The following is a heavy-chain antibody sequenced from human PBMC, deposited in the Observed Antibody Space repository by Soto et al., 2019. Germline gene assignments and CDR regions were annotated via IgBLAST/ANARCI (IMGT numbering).Heavy chain of an antibody. CDR1: PGFVSDKTYA. D-gene: IGHD4-17*01. Sequence: PSQTLRLACFLSPGFVSDKTYAWSWIRKPRGKRCQCIGYLSYSGTTNYNPSLKRPVIISVGLSKNCSLTRLSSVTTADTAPYFCARTTPVPNTLRSRYFFDYWGQGTLVTVSS. V-gene: IGHV4-61*03. CDR2: LSYSGTT. CDR3: ARTTPVPNTLRSRYFFDY. J-gene: IGHJ4*02.